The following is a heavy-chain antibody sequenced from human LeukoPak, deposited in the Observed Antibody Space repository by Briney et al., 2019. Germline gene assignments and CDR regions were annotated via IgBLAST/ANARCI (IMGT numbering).Heavy chain of an antibody. Sequence: SQTLSLTCTVSGASISSGSYYWSWIRQPAGKGLEWIGRIYSSGNTNYNPSLKSRVTISVDTSKNQFSLKLSSVTAADTAVYYCARGRYYDILTGYSNYFDYWGQGTLVTVSS. CDR2: IYSSGNT. CDR1: GASISSGSYY. J-gene: IGHJ4*02. V-gene: IGHV4-61*02. D-gene: IGHD3-9*01. CDR3: ARGRYYDILTGYSNYFDY.